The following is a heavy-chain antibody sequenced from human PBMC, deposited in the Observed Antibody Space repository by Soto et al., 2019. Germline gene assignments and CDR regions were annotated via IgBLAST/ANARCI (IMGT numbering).Heavy chain of an antibody. D-gene: IGHD2-2*01. V-gene: IGHV4-30-2*01. J-gene: IGHJ4*02. CDR2: TYHSGTP. CDR3: ARRYVSCFDY. Sequence: SETLSLTCDVSGDTISTGGYTWAWIRKPPGKALEWIGHTYHSGTPYYNPSLKSRVIISVDTSKNQFSLKLNSVTAADSAVYYCARRYVSCFDYWGQGTLVTVSS. CDR1: GDTISTGGYT.